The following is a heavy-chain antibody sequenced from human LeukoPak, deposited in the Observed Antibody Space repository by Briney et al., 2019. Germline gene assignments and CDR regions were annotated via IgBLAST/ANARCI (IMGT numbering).Heavy chain of an antibody. CDR2: IGTAGDT. Sequence: GGSLRLSCAASGFTFSSYDMHWVRQATGKGLEWVSAIGTAGDTYYPGSVKGRFTISRENALYLQMNSLRAGDTAVYYCAREGKGHYGMDVWGQGTTVTVSS. J-gene: IGHJ6*02. V-gene: IGHV3-13*01. CDR1: GFTFSSYD. CDR3: AREGKGHYGMDV. D-gene: IGHD3-10*01.